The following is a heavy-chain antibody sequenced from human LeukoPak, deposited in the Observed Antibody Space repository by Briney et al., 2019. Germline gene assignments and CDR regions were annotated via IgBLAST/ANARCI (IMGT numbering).Heavy chain of an antibody. Sequence: QSGGSLRLSCAASGFTFSSYWMSWVRQAPGKGLEWVANIKQDGSEKYYVDSVKGRFTISRDNAKNSLYLQMNSLRAEDTAVYYCAREGTWGRDAFDIWGQGTMVTVSS. J-gene: IGHJ3*02. CDR3: AREGTWGRDAFDI. CDR2: IKQDGSEK. D-gene: IGHD1-26*01. V-gene: IGHV3-7*01. CDR1: GFTFSSYW.